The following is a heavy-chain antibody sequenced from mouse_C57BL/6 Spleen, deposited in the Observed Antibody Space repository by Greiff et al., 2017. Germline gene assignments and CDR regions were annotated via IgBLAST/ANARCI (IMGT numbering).Heavy chain of an antibody. CDR2: IYPGDGDT. Sequence: VQLQQSGPELVKPGASVKISCKASGYAFSSSWMNWVKQRPGKGLEWIGRIYPGDGDTNYNGKFKGKATLTADKSSSTAYMQLSSLTSEDSAVYFFARMITRYFDYWSQGTTLTVSS. CDR1: GYAFSSSW. V-gene: IGHV1-82*01. CDR3: ARMITRYFDY. D-gene: IGHD2-4*01. J-gene: IGHJ2*01.